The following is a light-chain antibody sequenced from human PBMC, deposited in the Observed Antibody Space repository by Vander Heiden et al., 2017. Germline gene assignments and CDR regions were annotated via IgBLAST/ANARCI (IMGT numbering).Light chain of an antibody. CDR2: STN. CDR3: VLYMGSGIWV. V-gene: IGLV8-61*01. J-gene: IGLJ3*02. Sequence: QTVVTQEPSFSVSPGGTVTLTCGLSSGSVSTSYYPSWYPQPPGQAPRTLIYSTNTRSSGVPDRFSGSILGNKAALTITGAQADDESDYYCVLYMGSGIWVFGGGTKLTVL. CDR1: SGSVSTSYY.